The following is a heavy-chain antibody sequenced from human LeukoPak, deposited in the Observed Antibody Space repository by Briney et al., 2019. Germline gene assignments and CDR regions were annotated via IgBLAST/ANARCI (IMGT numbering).Heavy chain of an antibody. J-gene: IGHJ4*02. CDR2: INANSGKL. D-gene: IGHD6-13*01. Sequence: ASVKISCKASGYIFSSFAMHWVRQAPGQGLEWMGWINANSGKLTYAQNFTGRFVFSVDTSANTAFLQINGLKVEDTAVYYCARVYSSNWDEGYFDYWGQGTLVAVSS. CDR3: ARVYSSNWDEGYFDY. V-gene: IGHV7-4-1*02. CDR1: GYIFSSFA.